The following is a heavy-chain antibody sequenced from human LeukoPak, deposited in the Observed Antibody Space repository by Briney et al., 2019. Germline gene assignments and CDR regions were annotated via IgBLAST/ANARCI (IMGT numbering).Heavy chain of an antibody. Sequence: GGSLRLSCAASGFTFSSYSMNWVRQAPGKGLEWVSYISSSSSTIYYADSVKGRFTISGDNSKNTLYLQMNSLRAEDTAIYYCAKSGLNRFDYWGQGALVTVSS. D-gene: IGHD2-15*01. J-gene: IGHJ4*02. CDR3: AKSGLNRFDY. CDR1: GFTFSSYS. CDR2: ISSSSSTI. V-gene: IGHV3-48*01.